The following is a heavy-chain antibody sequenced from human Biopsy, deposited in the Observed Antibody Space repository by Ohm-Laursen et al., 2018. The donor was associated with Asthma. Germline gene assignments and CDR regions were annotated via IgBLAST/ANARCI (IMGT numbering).Heavy chain of an antibody. CDR1: GGTFNTYV. Sequence: GASVKVSCKSLGGTFNTYVIGWVRQAPGQGLEWMGEINSVFGTTTYPQKFQDRVTITADDSTSTVYMELSSLRSEDTVVYYCARKAGSCISRTCYSLDFWGQGTLVTVSS. CDR3: ARKAGSCISRTCYSLDF. J-gene: IGHJ4*02. D-gene: IGHD2-2*01. CDR2: INSVFGTT. V-gene: IGHV1-69*13.